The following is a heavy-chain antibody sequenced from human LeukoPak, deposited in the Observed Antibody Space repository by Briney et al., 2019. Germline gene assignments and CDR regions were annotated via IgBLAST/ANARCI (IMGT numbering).Heavy chain of an antibody. CDR1: GFTFSTYW. Sequence: GGSLTLSCAASGFTFSTYWMHWVRQAPGKGLVWVSRINTDGTTINYADSVKGRFTISRDNAKNTLYLQMNSLRAEDTALYYCAGVRWANFDYWGQGTLVTVSS. J-gene: IGHJ4*02. D-gene: IGHD1-26*01. CDR3: AGVRWANFDY. CDR2: INTDGTTI. V-gene: IGHV3-74*01.